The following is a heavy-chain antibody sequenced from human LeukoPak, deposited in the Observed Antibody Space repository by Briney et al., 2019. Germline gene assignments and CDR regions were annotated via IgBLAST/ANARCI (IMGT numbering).Heavy chain of an antibody. CDR3: ASGVTMATITPLLY. Sequence: PGGSLTLSCAASGFTFSSYWMYWVGQAPGKGLVWVSRINSDGSSTSYADSVKGRFTISRDNAKNTLYLQMKSLRAEDTAVYYCASGVTMATITPLLYWGQGTLVTVSS. CDR2: INSDGSST. D-gene: IGHD5-24*01. CDR1: GFTFSSYW. J-gene: IGHJ4*02. V-gene: IGHV3-74*01.